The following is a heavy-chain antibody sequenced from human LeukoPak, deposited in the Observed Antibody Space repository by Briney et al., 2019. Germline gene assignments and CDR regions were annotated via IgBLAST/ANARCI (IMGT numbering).Heavy chain of an antibody. D-gene: IGHD1-26*01. CDR2: ITGGGGAT. CDR1: GFTFSSYG. V-gene: IGHV3-23*01. J-gene: IGHJ4*02. CDR3: AKVAESATTRRWSDY. Sequence: GGSLRLSCAASGFTFSSYGMSWVRQAPGKGLEWVSVITGGGGATDYADSVKGRFTISRDNSKNTLYLQMNSLRAEDTAVYYCAKVAESATTRRWSDYWGQGTLVTVSS.